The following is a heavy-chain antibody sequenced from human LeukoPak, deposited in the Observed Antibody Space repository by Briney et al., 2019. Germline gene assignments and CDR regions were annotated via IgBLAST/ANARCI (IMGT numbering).Heavy chain of an antibody. V-gene: IGHV4-59*01. CDR3: ARELHKTWFDP. Sequence: SETLSLTCTVCGGPISSYYWSWVRQPPGKGLEWIGYIYYRGSTNYNPSLKSRVTISVDTSKNQFSLKLSSVTTADTAVYYCARELHKTWFDPWGQGTLVTVSS. J-gene: IGHJ5*02. CDR1: GGPISSYY. CDR2: IYYRGST.